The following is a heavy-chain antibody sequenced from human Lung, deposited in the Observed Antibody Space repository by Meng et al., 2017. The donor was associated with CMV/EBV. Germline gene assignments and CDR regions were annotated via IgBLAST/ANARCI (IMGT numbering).Heavy chain of an antibody. D-gene: IGHD2-15*01. J-gene: IGHJ6*02. Sequence: GGSLRLXCAASGFTFSSYGMHWVRQAPGKGLEWVAVIWYDGSNKYYADSVKGRFTISRDNSKNTLYLQMNSLRAEDTAVYYCAKWIGGSNYYGMDVWGQGTXVNVYS. CDR1: GFTFSSYG. V-gene: IGHV3-33*06. CDR3: AKWIGGSNYYGMDV. CDR2: IWYDGSNK.